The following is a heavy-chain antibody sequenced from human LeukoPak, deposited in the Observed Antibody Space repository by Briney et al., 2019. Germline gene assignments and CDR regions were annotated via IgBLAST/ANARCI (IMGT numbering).Heavy chain of an antibody. Sequence: GGSLRLSCAASGFTFSSYAMSWVRQAPGKGLEWVSAISGSGGSTYYADSVKGRFTISRDNSKNTLYLQMNSLRAEDTAVYYCARDTLVRIVAPRRSGFDYWGQGTLVTVSS. CDR1: GFTFSSYA. J-gene: IGHJ4*02. V-gene: IGHV3-23*01. CDR3: ARDTLVRIVAPRRSGFDY. CDR2: ISGSGGST. D-gene: IGHD5-12*01.